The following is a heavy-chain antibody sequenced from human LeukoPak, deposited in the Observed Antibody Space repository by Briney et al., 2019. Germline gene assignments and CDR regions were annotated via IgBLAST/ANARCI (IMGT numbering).Heavy chain of an antibody. Sequence: PSETLSLTCTVSGYSISSGYYWGWIRQPPGKGLEWIGSIYHSGSTYYNPSLKSRVTISVDTSKNQFSLKLSSVTAADTAVYYCARDSVGATPIDYWGQGTLVTVSS. J-gene: IGHJ4*02. CDR1: GYSISSGYY. CDR3: ARDSVGATPIDY. V-gene: IGHV4-38-2*02. D-gene: IGHD1-26*01. CDR2: IYHSGST.